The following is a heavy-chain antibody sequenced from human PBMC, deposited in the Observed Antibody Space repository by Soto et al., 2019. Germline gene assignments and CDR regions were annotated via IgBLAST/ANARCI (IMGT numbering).Heavy chain of an antibody. D-gene: IGHD2-21*02. Sequence: LETLSLTCTVSGGSVTSGNYYWSWIRQPPGKGLERIGHIYYSGSTNYNPSLKSRVTISVDASKNQFSLKLSSVTAADTAIYYCARGPVVTPFVDYWGQGTLVTVSS. CDR1: GGSVTSGNYY. V-gene: IGHV4-61*01. J-gene: IGHJ4*02. CDR3: ARGPVVTPFVDY. CDR2: IYYSGST.